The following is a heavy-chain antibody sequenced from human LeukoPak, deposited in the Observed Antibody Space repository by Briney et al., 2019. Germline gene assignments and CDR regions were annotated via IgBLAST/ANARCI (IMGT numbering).Heavy chain of an antibody. Sequence: PGGSLRLSCAASGFTFSSYATSWVRRAPGKGLEWVSAISGSGGSTYYADSVKGRFTISRDNSKNTLYLQMNSLRAEDTAVYYCAKDKRGYFDWFAPIDYWGQGTLVTVSS. CDR2: ISGSGGST. CDR1: GFTFSSYA. J-gene: IGHJ4*02. D-gene: IGHD3-9*01. CDR3: AKDKRGYFDWFAPIDY. V-gene: IGHV3-23*01.